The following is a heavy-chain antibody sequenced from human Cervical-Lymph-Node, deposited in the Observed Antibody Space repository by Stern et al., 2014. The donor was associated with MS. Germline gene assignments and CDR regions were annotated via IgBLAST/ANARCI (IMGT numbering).Heavy chain of an antibody. CDR3: ARDCKLRYYYYGMDV. V-gene: IGHV3-33*01. J-gene: IGHJ6*02. Sequence: VQLVESEGGVVQPGRSLRLSCAASGFTFSSYGMHWVRQAPGKGLEWVAVIWYDGSNKYYADSVKGRFTISRDNSKNTLYLQMNSLRAEDTAVYYCARDCKLRYYYYGMDVWGQGTTVTVSS. CDR1: GFTFSSYG. D-gene: IGHD1-26*01. CDR2: IWYDGSNK.